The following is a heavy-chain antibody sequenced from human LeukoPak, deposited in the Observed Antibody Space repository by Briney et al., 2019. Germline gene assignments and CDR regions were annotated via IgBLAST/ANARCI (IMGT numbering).Heavy chain of an antibody. V-gene: IGHV4-34*01. CDR1: GGSFSGYY. J-gene: IGHJ4*02. D-gene: IGHD6-13*01. CDR3: ARGKRGYSSSWYDY. CDR2: INHSGST. Sequence: SETLSLTCAVYGGSFSGYYWSWIRQPPGKGLEWVGEINHSGSTNYNPSLKSRVTISVDTSKNQFSLKLSSVTAADTAVYYCARGKRGYSSSWYDYWGQGTLVTVSS.